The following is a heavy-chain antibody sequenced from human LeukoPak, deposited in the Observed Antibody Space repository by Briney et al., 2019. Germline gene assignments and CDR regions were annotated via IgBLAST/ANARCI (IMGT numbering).Heavy chain of an antibody. V-gene: IGHV4-34*01. CDR2: INHSGST. CDR1: GGSFSGYY. CDR3: ARRGYDYVWGSYRF. J-gene: IGHJ4*01. D-gene: IGHD3-16*02. Sequence: PSETLSLTCAVYGGSFSGYYWSWIRQPPGKGLEWIGEINHSGSTNYKPSLKSRVTISVDTSKNQFSLRLSSVTAADTAVYYCARRGYDYVWGSYRFWGHGTLVTVSS.